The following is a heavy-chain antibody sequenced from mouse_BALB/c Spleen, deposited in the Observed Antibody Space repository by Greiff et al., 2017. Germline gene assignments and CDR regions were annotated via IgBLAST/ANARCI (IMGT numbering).Heavy chain of an antibody. Sequence: EVQGVESGGGLVKPGGSLKLSCAASGFTFSDYYMYWVRQTPEKRLEWVATISDGGSYTYYPDSVKGRFTISRDNAKNNLYLQMSSLKSEDTAMYYCARGANWDHFDYWGQGTTLTVSS. CDR3: ARGANWDHFDY. D-gene: IGHD4-1*01. CDR1: GFTFSDYY. J-gene: IGHJ2*01. V-gene: IGHV5-4*02. CDR2: ISDGGSYT.